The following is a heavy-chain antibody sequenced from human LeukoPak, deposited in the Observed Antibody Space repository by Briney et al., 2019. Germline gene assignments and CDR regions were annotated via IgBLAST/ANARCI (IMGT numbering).Heavy chain of an antibody. CDR3: ARDRYTMVRGGHYYGMDV. CDR1: GYTFTGYY. Sequence: ASVKVSCKASGYTFTGYYMHWVRQAPGQGLEWMGWINPNSGGTNYAQKFQGRVTMTRDTSISTAYMELSRLRSDDTAVHYCARDRYTMVRGGHYYGMDVWGQGTTVTVSS. D-gene: IGHD3-10*01. V-gene: IGHV1-2*02. CDR2: INPNSGGT. J-gene: IGHJ6*02.